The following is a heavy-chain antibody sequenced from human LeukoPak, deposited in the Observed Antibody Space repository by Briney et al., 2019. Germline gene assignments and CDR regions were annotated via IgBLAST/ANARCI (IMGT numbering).Heavy chain of an antibody. D-gene: IGHD1-7*01. Sequence: GGSLRLSCLASGFTFSSYTMNWVRQAPGKGLEWVANIKQDGSKKYYRDSVKGRFTISRDNAKNSLYLQMNSLTAEDTAVYFCARDGDYDWNYRSGFDYWGQGTPVTVSS. CDR1: GFTFSSYT. CDR3: ARDGDYDWNYRSGFDY. CDR2: IKQDGSKK. V-gene: IGHV3-7*01. J-gene: IGHJ4*02.